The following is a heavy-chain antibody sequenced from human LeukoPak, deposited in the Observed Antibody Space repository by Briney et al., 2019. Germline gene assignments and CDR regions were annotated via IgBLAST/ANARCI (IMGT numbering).Heavy chain of an antibody. D-gene: IGHD2-15*01. CDR3: ARGRGYCSGGSCYPGVLGDYSRGYIDY. J-gene: IGHJ4*02. CDR1: GYTFTSYY. V-gene: IGHV1-46*01. Sequence: ASVKVSCKASGYTFTSYYIHWVRQAPGQGLEWMGIINPSGGSRTYAQKFQGRVTMTRDTSTSTVYVELSGLRSEDTAVYFCARGRGYCSGGSCYPGVLGDYSRGYIDYWGREPWSPSPQ. CDR2: INPSGGSR.